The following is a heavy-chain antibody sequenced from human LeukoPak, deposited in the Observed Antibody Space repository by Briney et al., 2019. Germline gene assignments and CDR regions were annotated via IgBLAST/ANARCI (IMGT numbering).Heavy chain of an antibody. CDR2: IYSSGST. Sequence: PSETLSLTCAVYGGSFSGYYWSWIRQPAGKGLEWIGRIYSSGSTNYKPSLKSRVTMSVDTSKNQFSLKLSSVTAADTAVYYCARVSSSWYQDWYFDLWGRGTLVTVSS. J-gene: IGHJ2*01. D-gene: IGHD6-13*01. CDR3: ARVSSSWYQDWYFDL. CDR1: GGSFSGYY. V-gene: IGHV4-59*10.